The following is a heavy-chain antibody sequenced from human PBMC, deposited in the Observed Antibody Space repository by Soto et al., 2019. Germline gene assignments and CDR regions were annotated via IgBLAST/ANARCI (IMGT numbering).Heavy chain of an antibody. CDR3: ARQDYDSSGYLDY. CDR1: GGSISSSSYY. CDR2: IYYSGST. Sequence: PSETLSLTCTVSGGSISSSSYYWGWIRQPPGKGLEWIGSIYYSGSTYYNPSLKSRVTISVDTSKNQISLKLSSVTAADTAVYYCARQDYDSSGYLDYWGQGTLVTVSS. J-gene: IGHJ4*02. V-gene: IGHV4-39*01. D-gene: IGHD3-22*01.